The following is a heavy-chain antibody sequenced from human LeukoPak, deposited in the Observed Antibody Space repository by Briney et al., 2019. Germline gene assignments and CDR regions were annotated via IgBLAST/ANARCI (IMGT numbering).Heavy chain of an antibody. Sequence: GGSLRLSCAAPGFTFSSYGMHWVRQAPGKGLEWVAVISYDGSNKYYADSVKGRFTISRDNSKNTLYLQMNSLRAEDTAVYYCAKDSSGWGYFDYWGQGTLVTVSS. V-gene: IGHV3-30*18. D-gene: IGHD6-19*01. CDR3: AKDSSGWGYFDY. J-gene: IGHJ4*02. CDR1: GFTFSSYG. CDR2: ISYDGSNK.